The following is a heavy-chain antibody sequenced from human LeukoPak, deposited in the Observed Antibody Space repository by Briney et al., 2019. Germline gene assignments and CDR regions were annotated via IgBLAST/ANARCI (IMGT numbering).Heavy chain of an antibody. CDR3: AKDLVAVAGTGDY. CDR2: IWYDGSNK. Sequence: GGSLRLSCAASGFTFSSYGMRWVRQAPGKGLEWVAVIWYDGSNKYYADSVKGRFTISRDNSKNTLYLQMNSLRAEDTAVYCCAKDLVAVAGTGDYWGQGTLVTVSS. CDR1: GFTFSSYG. J-gene: IGHJ4*02. V-gene: IGHV3-33*06. D-gene: IGHD6-19*01.